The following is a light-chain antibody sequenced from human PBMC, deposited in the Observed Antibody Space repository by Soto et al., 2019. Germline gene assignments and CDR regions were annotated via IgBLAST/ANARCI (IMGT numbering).Light chain of an antibody. CDR1: QSVSSN. J-gene: IGKJ1*01. V-gene: IGKV3D-15*01. Sequence: EIVMKLSPATLSVHQGERATLSCRASQSVSSNLAWYQQKPGQAPRLLIYGASTRATGIPARFSGSGSGTEFTLTISSLQSEDFAVYYCQQYNNWPPWTFCQGAMVDI. CDR3: QQYNNWPPWT. CDR2: GAS.